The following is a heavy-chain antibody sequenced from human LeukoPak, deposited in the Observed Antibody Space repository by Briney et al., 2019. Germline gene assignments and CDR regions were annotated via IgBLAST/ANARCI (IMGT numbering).Heavy chain of an antibody. CDR1: GYSFTSYW. CDR3: ASGSTASSGWYPLWFDP. J-gene: IGHJ5*02. V-gene: IGHV5-51*01. Sequence: GESLKISCKGSGYSFTSYWIGWVRQMPGKGLEWMGIIYPGDSDTRYSPSFQGQVTISADKSISTAYLQWSSLKASDTAMYYCASGSTASSGWYPLWFDPWGQGTLVTVSS. D-gene: IGHD6-19*01. CDR2: IYPGDSDT.